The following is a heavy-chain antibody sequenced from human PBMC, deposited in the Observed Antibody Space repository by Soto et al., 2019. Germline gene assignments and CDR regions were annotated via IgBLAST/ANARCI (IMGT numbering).Heavy chain of an antibody. CDR2: ISGSGGST. D-gene: IGHD3-3*01. CDR1: GFTFSSYA. CDR3: AKEQGEWNWFDP. V-gene: IGHV3-23*01. J-gene: IGHJ5*02. Sequence: GSLILYFAGSGFTFSSYAMSLVRQAPGKGLEWVSAISGSGGSTYYADSVKGRFTISRDNSKNTLYLQMNSLRAEDTAVYYCAKEQGEWNWFDPWGQGTLVTVYS.